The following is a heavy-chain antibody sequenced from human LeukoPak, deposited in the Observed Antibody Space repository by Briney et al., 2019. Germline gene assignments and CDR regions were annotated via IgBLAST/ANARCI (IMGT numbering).Heavy chain of an antibody. V-gene: IGHV3-7*01. Sequence: PGGSLRLSCAASGFTFTKYWMTWVRQAPGKGLEWVGNIKQDGSDKNYMDSVKGRFTISRDNAKRLVYLQMDSLRADDTAVYYCSRPGGSSWFSDYWGQGNLVIVSS. CDR1: GFTFTKYW. CDR3: SRPGGSSWFSDY. J-gene: IGHJ4*02. CDR2: IKQDGSDK. D-gene: IGHD6-19*01.